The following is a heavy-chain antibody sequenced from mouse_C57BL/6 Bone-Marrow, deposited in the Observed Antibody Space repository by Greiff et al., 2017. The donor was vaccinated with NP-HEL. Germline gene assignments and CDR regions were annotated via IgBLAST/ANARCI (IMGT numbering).Heavy chain of an antibody. Sequence: VQLQQSGAELVRPGASVKLSCTASGFNIKDDYMHWVKQRPEQGLEWIGWLDPENGDTEYASKFQGKATITADTSSNTAYLQLSSLTSEDTAVYYCTSYYGSSYVGYFDYWGQGTTLTVSS. D-gene: IGHD1-1*01. V-gene: IGHV14-4*01. CDR2: LDPENGDT. J-gene: IGHJ2*01. CDR3: TSYYGSSYVGYFDY. CDR1: GFNIKDDY.